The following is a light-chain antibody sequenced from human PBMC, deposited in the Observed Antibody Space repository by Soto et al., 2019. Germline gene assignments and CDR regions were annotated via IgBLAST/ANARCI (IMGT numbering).Light chain of an antibody. Sequence: DIVMTQSLASLAVSLGERATIDCKSSQSVLYSSNNKNYLAWYQQKPGQPPKLLIYWASTRESGVPDRFSGSGSGTDFTLTINSLQAEDVAVYYCQQYYSSPWTFGQGTKVDIK. CDR2: WAS. CDR3: QQYYSSPWT. J-gene: IGKJ1*01. CDR1: QSVLYSSNNKNY. V-gene: IGKV4-1*01.